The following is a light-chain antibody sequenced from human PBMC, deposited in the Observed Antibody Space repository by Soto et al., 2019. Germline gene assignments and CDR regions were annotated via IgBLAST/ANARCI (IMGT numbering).Light chain of an antibody. CDR2: GAS. CDR3: QQYNSWLWT. CDR1: QSVSTN. Sequence: VRTQSPATLSVSPGERATLSCRASQSVSTNLAWYQQKLGQAPRLLIYGASTRATGIPARLSGSGSGTEFTLIISSLQFEDSAVYDCQQYNSWLWTFGQGTKVDI. J-gene: IGKJ1*01. V-gene: IGKV3-15*01.